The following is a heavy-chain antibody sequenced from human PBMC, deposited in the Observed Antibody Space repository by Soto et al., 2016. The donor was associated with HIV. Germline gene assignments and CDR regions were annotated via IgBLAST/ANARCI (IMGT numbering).Heavy chain of an antibody. J-gene: IGHJ4*02. V-gene: IGHV3-48*01. CDR3: ATRYYGSVPELY. Sequence: EVQLVESGGGLVQPGGSLRLSCAASRFMFSTHSMNWVRQAPGKGLEWVAYISSGGSTMFYADSVKGRFTISRDNSKNSLYLQMNSLRAEDTAVYYCATRYYGSVPELYWGQGTLVHRLL. CDR1: RFMFSTHS. CDR2: ISSGGSTM. D-gene: IGHD3-10*01.